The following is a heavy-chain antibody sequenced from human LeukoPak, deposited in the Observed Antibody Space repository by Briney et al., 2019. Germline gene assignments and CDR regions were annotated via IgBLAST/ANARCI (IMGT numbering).Heavy chain of an antibody. CDR3: ARGEATYYDILPGYSFDY. V-gene: IGHV3-74*01. CDR2: INSDGSST. CDR1: GFTFSSYW. D-gene: IGHD3-9*01. Sequence: GGSLRLSCAASGFTFSSYWMHWVRQAPGKGLVWVSRINSDGSSTSYADSVKGRFTISRDNAKNTLYLQMNSLRAEDTAVYYCARGEATYYDILPGYSFDYWGRGTLVTVPS. J-gene: IGHJ4*02.